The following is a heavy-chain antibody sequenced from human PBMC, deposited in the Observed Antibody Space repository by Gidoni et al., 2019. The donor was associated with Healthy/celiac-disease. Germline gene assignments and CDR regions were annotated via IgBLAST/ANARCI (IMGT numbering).Heavy chain of an antibody. Sequence: QVQLVQSGAEVKKPGSSVKVSCKDSGGTFSSYTISWVRQAPGQGLELMGRIIPILGIANYAQKFQGRVTITADKSTSTAYMELSSLRSEDTAVYYCARDFQTDYFDYWGQGTLVTVSS. J-gene: IGHJ4*02. CDR3: ARDFQTDYFDY. V-gene: IGHV1-69*08. CDR1: GGTFSSYT. CDR2: IIPILGIA.